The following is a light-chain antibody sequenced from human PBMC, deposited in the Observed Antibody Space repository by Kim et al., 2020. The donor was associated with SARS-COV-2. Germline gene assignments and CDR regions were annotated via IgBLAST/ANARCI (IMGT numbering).Light chain of an antibody. CDR3: NARDSTDTLL. J-gene: IGLJ2*01. Sequence: SSELTQDPSVSVALGQTVTITCQGDSLRKYYATWYQQRPGQAPALVIYGNNNRPSGIPDRFTGSSSGNTASLTITGAQAEDEATYYCNARDSTDTLLFGGGSKLIVL. V-gene: IGLV3-19*01. CDR2: GNN. CDR1: SLRKYY.